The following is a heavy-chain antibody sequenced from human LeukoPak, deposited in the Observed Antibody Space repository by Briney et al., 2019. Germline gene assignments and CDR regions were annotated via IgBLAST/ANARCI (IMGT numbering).Heavy chain of an antibody. D-gene: IGHD3-22*01. J-gene: IGHJ4*02. CDR1: GYTFNSSY. CDR2: INPSDDST. Sequence: ASVKVSCKASGYTFNSSYMHWVRQAPGQGLEWMGIINPSDDSTRYAQKFQGRVTMTTDTSTSTAYMELRSLRSDDTAVYYCARDPSSGYWVDYWGQGTLVTVSS. CDR3: ARDPSSGYWVDY. V-gene: IGHV1-46*02.